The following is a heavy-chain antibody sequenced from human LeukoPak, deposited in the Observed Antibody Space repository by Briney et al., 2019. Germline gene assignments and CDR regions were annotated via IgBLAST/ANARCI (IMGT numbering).Heavy chain of an antibody. V-gene: IGHV4-34*01. CDR3: ARGNYYDSSGPLYYYYGMDV. CDR2: INHSGST. CDR1: GGSFSGYY. J-gene: IGHJ6*02. D-gene: IGHD3-22*01. Sequence: SETLSLTCAVYGGSFSGYYWSWLRQPPGKGLEWIGEINHSGSTNYNPSLKSRVTISVDTSKNQFSLKLSSVTAADTAVYYCARGNYYDSSGPLYYYYGMDVWGQGTTVTVSS.